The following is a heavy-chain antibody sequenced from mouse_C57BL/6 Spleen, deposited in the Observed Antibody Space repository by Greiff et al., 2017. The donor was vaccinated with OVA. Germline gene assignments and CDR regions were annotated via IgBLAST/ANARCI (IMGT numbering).Heavy chain of an antibody. CDR1: GFSLTSYA. Sequence: VKLVESGPGLVAPSQSLSITCTVSGFSLTSYAISWVRQPPGKGLEWLGVIWTGGGTNYNSALKYRLSISKDNSKSQVFLKMNSLQTDDTARYYCARKYYGSSGWYFDVWGTGTTVTVSS. J-gene: IGHJ1*03. V-gene: IGHV2-9-1*01. D-gene: IGHD1-1*01. CDR2: IWTGGGT. CDR3: ARKYYGSSGWYFDV.